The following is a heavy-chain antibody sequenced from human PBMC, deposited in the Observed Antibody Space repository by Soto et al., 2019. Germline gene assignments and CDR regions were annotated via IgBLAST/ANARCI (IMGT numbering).Heavy chain of an antibody. D-gene: IGHD5-12*01. J-gene: IGHJ4*02. CDR2: IYAAGSGK. CDR1: GFIFSNYA. V-gene: IGHV3-23*01. CDR3: AKDLISGDGYEDPDY. Sequence: EVQLLESGGGLVQPGGSLRLSCAASGFIFSNYAMFWVRQAPGKGLEWVSTIYAAGSGKYYAGSVQGRFTISRDNSRDTLFLQLDSLRAEDTAIYFCAKDLISGDGYEDPDYWGQGTLVTGSS.